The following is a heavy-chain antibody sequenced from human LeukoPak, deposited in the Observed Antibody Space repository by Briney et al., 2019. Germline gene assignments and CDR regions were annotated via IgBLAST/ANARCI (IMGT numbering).Heavy chain of an antibody. CDR2: ISSDGHST. CDR1: AFTFTNYW. V-gene: IGHV3-74*01. J-gene: IGHJ4*02. CDR3: PTIGLGAY. Sequence: SLRLSCAPAAFTFTNYWTHWVRLAPGKWRVWVARISSDGHSTTYADSVKGRFTISSDNAKSTVYLQMNSLRAEDTAVYYCPTIGLGAYWGQGTLVTVSS. D-gene: IGHD3/OR15-3a*01.